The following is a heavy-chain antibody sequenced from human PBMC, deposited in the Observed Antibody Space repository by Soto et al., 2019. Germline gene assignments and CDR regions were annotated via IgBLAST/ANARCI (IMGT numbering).Heavy chain of an antibody. J-gene: IGHJ6*03. CDR1: GFTFSSYA. D-gene: IGHD4-4*01. Sequence: AGGYLRLSCAASGFTFSSYAMIWSRQAPGKGLEWVSAISGSGGSTYYADSVKGRFTISRDNSKNTLYLQMNSLRAEDTAVYYCAKDIQYVPTDMDVWGKGTTVTV. V-gene: IGHV3-23*01. CDR3: AKDIQYVPTDMDV. CDR2: ISGSGGST.